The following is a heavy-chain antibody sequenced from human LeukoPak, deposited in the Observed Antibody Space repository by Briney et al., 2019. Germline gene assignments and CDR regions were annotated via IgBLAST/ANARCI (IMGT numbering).Heavy chain of an antibody. CDR1: GFTFSNYA. Sequence: PGGSLRLSCAASGFTFSNYAVHWVRQAPGKGLEWLAAISYDGSNKYYADSVKGRFTISRDNSKNTLYLQMNSLRAEDTAVYYCARGEGCSSTSCDPMDVWGKGTTVTVSS. V-gene: IGHV3-30*03. CDR3: ARGEGCSSTSCDPMDV. D-gene: IGHD2-2*01. CDR2: ISYDGSNK. J-gene: IGHJ6*03.